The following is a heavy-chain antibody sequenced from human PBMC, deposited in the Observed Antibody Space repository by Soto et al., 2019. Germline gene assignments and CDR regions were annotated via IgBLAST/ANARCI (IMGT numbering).Heavy chain of an antibody. CDR2: IYPADSDT. J-gene: IGHJ6*02. CDR3: ARHGMQGSYYYGMDV. CDR1: EYSFTNYW. D-gene: IGHD1-1*01. Sequence: PGGSLKISCKGSEYSFTNYWIAWVRQMPGKGLEWMGIIYPADSDTRYSPSFQGQVTISADESISTAYLQWSSLKASDTAMYYCARHGMQGSYYYGMDVWGQGTTVTVSS. V-gene: IGHV5-51*01.